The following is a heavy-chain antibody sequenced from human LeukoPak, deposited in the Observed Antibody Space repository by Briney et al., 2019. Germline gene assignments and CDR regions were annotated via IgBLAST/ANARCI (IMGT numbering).Heavy chain of an antibody. Sequence: PGGSLRLSCAASGFTFNTYAMNWVRQAPGKGLEWVSSISSSSSSTYYADSVKGRFTISRDNAKSSLSLQMNSLGVDDTALYYCARKYSGSHSLGYWGQGTLVTVSS. J-gene: IGHJ4*02. D-gene: IGHD1-26*01. CDR3: ARKYSGSHSLGY. V-gene: IGHV3-21*01. CDR1: GFTFNTYA. CDR2: ISSSSSST.